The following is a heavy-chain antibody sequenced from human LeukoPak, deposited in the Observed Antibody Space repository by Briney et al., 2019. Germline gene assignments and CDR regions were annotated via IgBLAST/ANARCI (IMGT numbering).Heavy chain of an antibody. V-gene: IGHV1-69*13. D-gene: IGHD6-6*01. CDR3: ARASHIEYSSSYRI. J-gene: IGHJ3*02. CDR1: GGTFSSYA. CDR2: IIPIFGTA. Sequence: ASVKVSCKASGGTFSSYAISWVRQAPGQGLEWMGRIIPIFGTANYAQKFQGRVTITADESTSTAYMELSSLRSEDTAVYYCARASHIEYSSSYRIWGQGTMVTVSS.